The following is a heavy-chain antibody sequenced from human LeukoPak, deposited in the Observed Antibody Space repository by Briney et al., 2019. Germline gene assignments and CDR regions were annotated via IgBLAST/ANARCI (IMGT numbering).Heavy chain of an antibody. CDR1: GGSIGSVSYY. J-gene: IGHJ4*02. V-gene: IGHV4-61*09. Sequence: SQTLSLTCTVSGGSIGSVSYYWSWIRRPAGKGLEWIGHIETSGSTKYNPSLKRRVTISVDTSKKQFSLKMRSVTAADTAVYYCARRDWNYYAYWGQGTLVTVSS. D-gene: IGHD1-1*01. CDR2: IETSGST. CDR3: ARRDWNYYAY.